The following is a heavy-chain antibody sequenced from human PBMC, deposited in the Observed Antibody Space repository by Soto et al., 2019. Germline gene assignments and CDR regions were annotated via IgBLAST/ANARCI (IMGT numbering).Heavy chain of an antibody. J-gene: IGHJ4*01. CDR1: GGSINSYY. V-gene: IGHV4-59*08. CDR2: IYSSGST. CDR3: ARHRRPGTSSWYGADC. D-gene: IGHD6-13*01. Sequence: SETLSLTCTVSGGSINSYYWSWIRQPRGKGLEWIGYIYSSGSTNYNPSLKSRVSISVDASKNQFSLNLNSVTAADTALYYCARHRRPGTSSWYGADCRGHGTPVTGTS.